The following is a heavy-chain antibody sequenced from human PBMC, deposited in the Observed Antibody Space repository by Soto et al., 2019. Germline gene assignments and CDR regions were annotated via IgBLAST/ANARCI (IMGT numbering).Heavy chain of an antibody. V-gene: IGHV4-59*01. CDR1: GGSISSYY. CDR2: IYYTGST. D-gene: IGHD2-2*01. J-gene: IGHJ6*02. Sequence: PSETLSLTCTVSGGSISSYYWSWIRQPPGKGLEWIGYIYYTGSTNYNPSLKSRVTISVDTSKNQFSLKLSSVTAADTAVYYCARDSMYYYCMDVWGQGTTVTVSS. CDR3: ARDSMYYYCMDV.